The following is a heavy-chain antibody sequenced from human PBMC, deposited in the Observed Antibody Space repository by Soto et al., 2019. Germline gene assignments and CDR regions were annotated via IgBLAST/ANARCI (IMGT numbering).Heavy chain of an antibody. CDR2: IYTSGST. V-gene: IGHV4-4*07. D-gene: IGHD6-6*01. CDR3: ARDDVVAARPDYYYGTDV. CDR1: GGSISSYY. Sequence: SETLSLTCTVSGGSISSYYWSWIRQPAGKGLEWIGRIYTSGSTNYNPSLKSRVTMSVDTSKYQFSLKLSSVTAADTAVYYCARDDVVAARPDYYYGTDVWGQGTTVTVSS. J-gene: IGHJ6*02.